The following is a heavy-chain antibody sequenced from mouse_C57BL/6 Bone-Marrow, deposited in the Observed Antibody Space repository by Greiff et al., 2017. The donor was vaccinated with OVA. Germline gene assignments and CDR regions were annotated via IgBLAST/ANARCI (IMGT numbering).Heavy chain of an antibody. V-gene: IGHV5-6*01. J-gene: IGHJ2*01. D-gene: IGHD1-1*01. CDR3: ARHYYGSSYY. CDR1: GFTFSSYA. CDR2: ISSGGSYT. Sequence: EVHLVESGGDLVKPGGSLKLSCAASGFTFSSYALSWVRQTPDTRLAWVATISSGGSYTYYPDSVKGRFTISRDNAKNTLYLQMSSLKSEDTAMYYCARHYYGSSYYWGQGTTLTVSS.